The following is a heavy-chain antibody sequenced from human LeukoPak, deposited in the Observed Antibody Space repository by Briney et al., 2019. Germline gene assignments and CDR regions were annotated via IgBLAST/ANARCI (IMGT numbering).Heavy chain of an antibody. CDR1: GGSYSGYY. D-gene: IGHD3-3*01. V-gene: IGHV4-34*01. CDR3: ARAQRFVDY. J-gene: IGHJ4*02. CDR2: INHSGST. Sequence: SETLSLTCAVYGGSYSGYYWSWIRQPPGKGLEWIGEINHSGSTNYNPSLKSRVTISVDTSKNQFSLKLSSVTAADTAVYYCARAQRFVDYWGQGTLDTVSS.